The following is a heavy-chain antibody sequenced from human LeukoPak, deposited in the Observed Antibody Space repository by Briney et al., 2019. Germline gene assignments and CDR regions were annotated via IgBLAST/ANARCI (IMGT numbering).Heavy chain of an antibody. CDR1: GFTFSSYD. Sequence: GGSLRLSCAASGFTFSSYDMSWVRQAPGKGLEWVSTISGSGGSTYYADSVKGRFTISRDNSKNTLYLQMNSLRAEDTAVYYCAKDGGNSYWYFDLWGRGTLVTVSS. CDR2: ISGSGGST. CDR3: AKDGGNSYWYFDL. D-gene: IGHD4-23*01. J-gene: IGHJ2*01. V-gene: IGHV3-23*01.